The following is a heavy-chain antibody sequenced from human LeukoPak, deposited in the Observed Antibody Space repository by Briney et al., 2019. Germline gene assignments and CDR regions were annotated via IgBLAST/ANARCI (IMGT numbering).Heavy chain of an antibody. J-gene: IGHJ4*02. CDR2: MNIDGSEK. D-gene: IGHD6-19*01. Sequence: GGSLRLSCAASGFTFSNYWMGWVRQAPGKRPEWVANMNIDGSEKYYADSVKGRFTISRDNARNSLYLQMDSLRAEDTAVYYCAGGSGWLIDYWGQGTLVTVSS. CDR3: AGGSGWLIDY. V-gene: IGHV3-7*01. CDR1: GFTFSNYW.